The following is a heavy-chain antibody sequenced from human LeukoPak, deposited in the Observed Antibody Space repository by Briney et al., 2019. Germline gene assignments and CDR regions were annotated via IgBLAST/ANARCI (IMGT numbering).Heavy chain of an antibody. D-gene: IGHD1-20*01. V-gene: IGHV3-30*04. CDR1: GFTFSISA. CDR3: ATLTGTTGSDDY. Sequence: GTSLRLSCAASGFTFSISAMHWVRQAPGKGLEWVAVISFDGSNKYYADSVKGRFTVSRDNSKSTLFLQMSTLRAEDTAVYYCATLTGTTGSDDYWGQGTLATVSS. CDR2: ISFDGSNK. J-gene: IGHJ4*02.